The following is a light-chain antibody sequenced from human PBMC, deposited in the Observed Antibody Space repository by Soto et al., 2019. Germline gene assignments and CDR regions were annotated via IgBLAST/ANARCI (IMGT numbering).Light chain of an antibody. V-gene: IGLV2-14*01. Sequence: QSVLTQPASVSGSPGQSITISCTGTSSDVGGFNYVSWYQQHPGKAPKLMIYEVSNRPSGVSNRFSASKSGNAASLTISGLQAEDEADYYCSSYTSSSTYVFGPGTKLTVL. J-gene: IGLJ1*01. CDR1: SSDVGGFNY. CDR2: EVS. CDR3: SSYTSSSTYV.